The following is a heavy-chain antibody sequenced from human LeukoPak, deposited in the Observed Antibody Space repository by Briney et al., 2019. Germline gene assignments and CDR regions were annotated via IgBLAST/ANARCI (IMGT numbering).Heavy chain of an antibody. D-gene: IGHD6-13*01. Sequence: PAETLSLTCTLSGGSISSYYWSWIRQPPGKGLEWIGYIYYSGSTNYNPPLKSRVTISVDTSKNQFSLKLSSVTAADTAVYYCARLGDVSSSWYEAYWFDPWGQGTLVTVSS. CDR2: IYYSGST. J-gene: IGHJ5*02. CDR3: ARLGDVSSSWYEAYWFDP. CDR1: GGSISSYY. V-gene: IGHV4-59*08.